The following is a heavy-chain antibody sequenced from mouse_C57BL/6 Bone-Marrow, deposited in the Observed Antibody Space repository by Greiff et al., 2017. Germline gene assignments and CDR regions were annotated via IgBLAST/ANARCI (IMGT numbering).Heavy chain of an antibody. D-gene: IGHD2-2*01. CDR3: TRGEHGYHDY. CDR1: GYTFTDYE. V-gene: IGHV1-15*01. CDR2: IDPETGGT. J-gene: IGHJ2*01. Sequence: QVQLQQSGAELVRPGASVTLSCKASGYTFTDYEMHWVKQTPVHGLEWIGAIDPETGGTAYNQKFKGKAILAADKSSSTAYMELRSLTSEDSAVYYCTRGEHGYHDYWGQGTTLTVSS.